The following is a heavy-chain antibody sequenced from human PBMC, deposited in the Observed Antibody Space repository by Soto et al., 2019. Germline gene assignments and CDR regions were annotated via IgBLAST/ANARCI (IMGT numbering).Heavy chain of an antibody. V-gene: IGHV4-59*01. Sequence: SETLSLTCTVSGGSISDFYWSWIRQPPGKGLEWIGYIYYSGSTNYNPSLKSRVTISVDTSKNQFSLNLRSMSPADTAAYYCARVGGLAARTFDYWGPGTLVPVSS. CDR2: IYYSGST. CDR3: ARVGGLAARTFDY. CDR1: GGSISDFY. D-gene: IGHD6-6*01. J-gene: IGHJ4*02.